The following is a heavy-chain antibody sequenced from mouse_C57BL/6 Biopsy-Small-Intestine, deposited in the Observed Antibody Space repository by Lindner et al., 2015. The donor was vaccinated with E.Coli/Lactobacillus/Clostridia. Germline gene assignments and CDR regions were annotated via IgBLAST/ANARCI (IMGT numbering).Heavy chain of an antibody. CDR1: GYTFTDYN. V-gene: IGHV1-18*01. D-gene: IGHD1-1*01. Sequence: VQLQESGPELVKPGASVKIPCKASGYTFTDYNMHWVKQSHGKSLEWIGYINPNNGGTSYNQKFKGKATFTADTSSNTAYMQLSSLTTEDSAIYYCARRWRPTVVAPDYWGQGTTLTVSS. CDR2: INPNNGGT. CDR3: ARRWRPTVVAPDY. J-gene: IGHJ2*01.